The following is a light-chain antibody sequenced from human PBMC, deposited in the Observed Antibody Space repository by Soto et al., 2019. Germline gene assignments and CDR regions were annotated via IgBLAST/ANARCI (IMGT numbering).Light chain of an antibody. CDR3: HQYHDSPQT. J-gene: IGKJ1*01. CDR2: GAS. Sequence: EIVMTQSPATLSVSPGERATLSCRASQSVSSNLAWYQQKPGQAPRLLIFGASTRATGISARFSGSGSGTEFTLTISSLQSEDLAFYSCHQYHDSPQTFGQGTKVEIK. CDR1: QSVSSN. V-gene: IGKV3-15*01.